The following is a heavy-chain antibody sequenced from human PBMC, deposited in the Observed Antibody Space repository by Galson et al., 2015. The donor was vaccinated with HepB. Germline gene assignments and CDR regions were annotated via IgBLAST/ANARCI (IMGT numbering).Heavy chain of an antibody. CDR2: IYYSGST. J-gene: IGHJ4*02. CDR1: GGSISSYY. CDR3: ARAFGWLQLRPRYFDY. D-gene: IGHD5-24*01. Sequence: SLTCTVSGGSISSYYWSWIRQPPGKGLEWIGYIYYSGSTNYNPSLKSRVTISVDTSKNQFSLKVSSVTAADTAVYYCARAFGWLQLRPRYFDYWGQGTLVTVSS. V-gene: IGHV4-59*01.